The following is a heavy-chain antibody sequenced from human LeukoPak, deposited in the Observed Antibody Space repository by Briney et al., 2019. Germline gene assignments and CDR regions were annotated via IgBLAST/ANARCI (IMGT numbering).Heavy chain of an antibody. J-gene: IGHJ4*02. D-gene: IGHD6-13*01. CDR2: ISSSSSYI. Sequence: SGGSLRLSCAASGFTFSSYSMNWVRHAPEKALVWVSSISSSSSYIYYAYSVKGRFTISRDNAKNSLYLQMNSLRAEDTAVYYGASRSIAAARVSDYWGQGTLVTVSS. CDR3: ASRSIAAARVSDY. V-gene: IGHV3-21*01. CDR1: GFTFSSYS.